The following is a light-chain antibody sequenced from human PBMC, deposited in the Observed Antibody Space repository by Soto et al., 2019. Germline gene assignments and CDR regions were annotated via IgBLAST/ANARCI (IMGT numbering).Light chain of an antibody. Sequence: QSVLTQPRSVSGSPGQSVTISCTGTTSDVGAYNYVSWYQQHPGKAPKFLIYDVNQRPSGVPDRFSGSKSGNTASLTISGLQTQDEADYYCCSYAGRDVVFGGGTKLTVL. V-gene: IGLV2-11*01. CDR1: TSDVGAYNY. CDR3: CSYAGRDVV. CDR2: DVN. J-gene: IGLJ2*01.